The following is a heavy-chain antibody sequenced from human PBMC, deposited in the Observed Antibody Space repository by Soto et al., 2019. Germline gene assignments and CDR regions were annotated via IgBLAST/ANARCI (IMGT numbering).Heavy chain of an antibody. CDR1: GGTFSSYG. CDR2: IIPIFGTA. CDR3: ARNAPGLAGTNLAPYFDC. J-gene: IGHJ4*02. V-gene: IGHV1-69*06. D-gene: IGHD6-19*01. Sequence: QVQLVQSGAEVKKPGSSVKVSCKASGGTFSSYGISWVRQAPGQGLEWMGGIIPIFGTANYAQKFLGRVTVTADKSTSTAYMELSSLRSGDTAVYYCARNAPGLAGTNLAPYFDCWGQGTLVTGSS.